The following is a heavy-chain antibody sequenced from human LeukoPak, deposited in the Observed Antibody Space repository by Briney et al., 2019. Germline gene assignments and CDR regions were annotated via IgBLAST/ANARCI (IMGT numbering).Heavy chain of an antibody. D-gene: IGHD6-13*01. CDR3: ARVGTGMAAAGSFDY. V-gene: IGHV3-30*02. CDR2: IRYDGSIK. J-gene: IGHJ4*02. Sequence: GGSLRLSCGASGFTFSTYGMHWVRQAPGKGLEWVAFIRYDGSIKYYADSVKGRFTISRDNAKNSLYLQMNSLRAEDTAVYYCARVGTGMAAAGSFDYWGQGTLVTVSS. CDR1: GFTFSTYG.